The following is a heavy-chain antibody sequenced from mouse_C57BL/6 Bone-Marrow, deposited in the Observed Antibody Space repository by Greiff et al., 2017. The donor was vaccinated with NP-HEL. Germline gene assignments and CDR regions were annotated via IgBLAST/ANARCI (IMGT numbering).Heavy chain of an antibody. J-gene: IGHJ3*01. CDR3: GREGGAFAY. V-gene: IGHV10-3*01. CDR1: GFTFNTYA. CDR2: IRSNSSNYAT. Sequence: EAGGGLVQPKGSLKLSCAASGFTFNTYAMHWVRQAPGKGLEWVARIRSNSSNYATYYADSVKDRFTISRDDSQSMLYLQMNNLKTEDTAMYYCGREGGAFAYWGQGTLVTVSA.